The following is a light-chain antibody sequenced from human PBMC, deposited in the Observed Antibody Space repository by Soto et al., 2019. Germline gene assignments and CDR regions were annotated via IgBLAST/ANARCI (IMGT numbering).Light chain of an antibody. V-gene: IGKV3-20*01. CDR1: QSVSSSY. CDR3: QQYGSSPVT. CDR2: GAS. Sequence: EIVLTQSPGTLSLSPGERATLSCRASQSVSSSYLAWHQQKPGQAPRLLIYGASSRATGIPDRFSGSGSGTDFTLTISRLEPEDFAVYYCQQYGSSPVTFDQGTKVEIK. J-gene: IGKJ1*01.